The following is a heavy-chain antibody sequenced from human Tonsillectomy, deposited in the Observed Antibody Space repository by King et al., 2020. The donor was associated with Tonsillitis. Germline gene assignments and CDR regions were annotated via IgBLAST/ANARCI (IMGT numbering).Heavy chain of an antibody. V-gene: IGHV3-64*01. CDR2: ISRNGDRK. D-gene: IGHD3-3*01. CDR3: ARSTIFGVVTGSWFDP. J-gene: IGHJ5*02. Sequence: VQLVESGGGLVQPGGALRLSCAASGFTFSSYAIHWVRPAPGKGLDYVSAISRNGDRKYYANSVKGRFTIYRDNSKNTLYLQMGSLRAEDMAVYYCARSTIFGVVTGSWFDPWGQGTLVTVSS. CDR1: GFTFSSYA.